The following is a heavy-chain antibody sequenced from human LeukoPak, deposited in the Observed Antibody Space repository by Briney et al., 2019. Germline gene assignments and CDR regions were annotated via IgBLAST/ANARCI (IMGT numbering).Heavy chain of an antibody. CDR2: INPIGGTT. Sequence: GASVKVSCKASGYTFTSYYIHWVRQAPGQGLEWMGIINPIGGTTDYAQKFQGRVTMTRDTSTSTVYMELSSLRSEDTAVYYCARDPLSGGLREVDYWGQGTLVTVSS. CDR3: ARDPLSGGLREVDY. V-gene: IGHV1-46*01. J-gene: IGHJ4*02. CDR1: GYTFTSYY. D-gene: IGHD2-8*02.